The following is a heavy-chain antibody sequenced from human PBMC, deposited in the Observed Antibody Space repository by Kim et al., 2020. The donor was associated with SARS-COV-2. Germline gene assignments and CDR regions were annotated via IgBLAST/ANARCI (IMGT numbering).Heavy chain of an antibody. Sequence: ASVKVSCKASGYSFTGYDIHWVRQAPGQGLEWMGWINGGNGNRKYAQKLQGRVTLTRDTSVSTAYMELVSLRADDTAVYFCARVLYTDGAGYDIWGQGTL. CDR3: ARVLYTDGAGYDI. CDR2: INGGNGNR. CDR1: GYSFTGYD. V-gene: IGHV1-3*01. J-gene: IGHJ4*02. D-gene: IGHD2-15*01.